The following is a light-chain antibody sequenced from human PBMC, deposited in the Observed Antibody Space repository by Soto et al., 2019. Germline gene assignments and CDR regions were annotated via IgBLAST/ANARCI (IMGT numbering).Light chain of an antibody. Sequence: EIVLTQSPATLSLSPGERATLSCRASQSVSNHLAWFQQTPGQAPRLLIYDASNRATGVPARFSGSGSGTDFTLTISRLEPEDVAVYYCQQDSSPPTFGQGTQLEIK. CDR1: QSVSNH. V-gene: IGKV3-11*01. J-gene: IGKJ5*01. CDR3: QQDSSPPT. CDR2: DAS.